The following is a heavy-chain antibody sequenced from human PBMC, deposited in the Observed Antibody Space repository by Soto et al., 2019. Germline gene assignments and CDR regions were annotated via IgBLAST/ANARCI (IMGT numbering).Heavy chain of an antibody. Sequence: QVQLVESGGGVVPPGRSLKLSCIASGFAFGSHGMHWVRQVSGKGLEWVAVISHDGQNQYYQESVKGRFTISRDNSKNSLFLEVHSLRVEDTAVYYCARERADIVVAPVATSGMDVWGQGTAVTVSS. J-gene: IGHJ6*02. D-gene: IGHD2-2*01. CDR2: ISHDGQNQ. CDR1: GFAFGSHG. CDR3: ARERADIVVAPVATSGMDV. V-gene: IGHV3-30*03.